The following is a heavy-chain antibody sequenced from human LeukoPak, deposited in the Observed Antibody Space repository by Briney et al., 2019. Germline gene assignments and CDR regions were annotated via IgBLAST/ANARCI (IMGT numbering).Heavy chain of an antibody. CDR1: GSRFTSYW. V-gene: IGHV5-51*01. J-gene: IGHJ5*02. CDR3: ASSIAALDWFDP. D-gene: IGHD6-6*01. Sequence: GEPLQISCKGSGSRFTSYWIGWVRQIPGKGLEWMGIIYPGDSDTRYTPSLQGQVTISADKSISTAYLPWSSLKASDTAMYYCASSIAALDWFDPWGQGTLVTVSS. CDR2: IYPGDSDT.